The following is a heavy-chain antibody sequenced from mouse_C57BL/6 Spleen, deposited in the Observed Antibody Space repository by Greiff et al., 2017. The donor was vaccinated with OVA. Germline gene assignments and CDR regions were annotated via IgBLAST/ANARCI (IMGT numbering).Heavy chain of an antibody. J-gene: IGHJ3*01. CDR3: ARRGTTVEAWFAY. V-gene: IGHV1-82*01. Sequence: VQLQQSGPELVKPGASVKISCKASGYAFSSSWMNRVKQRPGKGLEWIGRIYPGDGDTNYNGKFKGKATLTADKSSSTAYMQLSSLTSEDSAVYFGARRGTTVEAWFAYWGKGTLVTVSA. CDR2: IYPGDGDT. D-gene: IGHD1-1*01. CDR1: GYAFSSSW.